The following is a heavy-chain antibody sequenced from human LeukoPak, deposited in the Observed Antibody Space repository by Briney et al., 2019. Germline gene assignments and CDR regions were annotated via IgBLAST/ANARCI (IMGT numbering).Heavy chain of an antibody. CDR3: AKDSRWLQLKYFDY. V-gene: IGHV3-23*01. CDR2: ISGSGGST. D-gene: IGHD5-24*01. J-gene: IGHJ4*02. Sequence: GGSLRLSRAASGFTFSSYAMSWVRQAPGKGLEWVSAISGSGGSTYYADSVKGRFTISRDNSKNTPYLQMNSLRAEDTAVYYCAKDSRWLQLKYFDYWGQGTLVTVSS. CDR1: GFTFSSYA.